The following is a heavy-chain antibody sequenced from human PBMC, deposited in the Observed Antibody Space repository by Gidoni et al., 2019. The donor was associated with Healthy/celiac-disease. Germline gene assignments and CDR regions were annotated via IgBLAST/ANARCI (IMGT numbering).Heavy chain of an antibody. D-gene: IGHD6-13*01. V-gene: IGHV3-30-3*01. CDR3: ARVLGSSGPGALDY. CDR2: ISYDGSNK. J-gene: IGHJ4*02. CDR1: GFTFSSYA. Sequence: QVQLVESGGGVVQPGRSLRLSCAASGFTFSSYAMHWVRQAPGKGLEWVAVISYDGSNKYYADSVKGRFTISRDNSKNTLYLQMNSLRAEDTAVYYCARVLGSSGPGALDYWGQGTLVTVSS.